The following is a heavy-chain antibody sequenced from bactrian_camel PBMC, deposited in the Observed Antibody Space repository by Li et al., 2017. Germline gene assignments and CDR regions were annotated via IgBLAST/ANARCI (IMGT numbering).Heavy chain of an antibody. D-gene: IGHD1*01. J-gene: IGHJ4*01. CDR2: IAADGSS. Sequence: HVQLVESGGGSVQAGGSLRLACKVSGDPTVSVYCMSWFRQAPGKGREAVAGIAADGSSSIANSVQGRFTISKDNIKTTLYLQMNSLKPEDTAMYYCAADKCDDWKVAGASYKYWGQGTQVTVS. V-gene: IGHV3S26*01. CDR1: GDPTVSVYC. CDR3: AADKCDDWKVAGASYKY.